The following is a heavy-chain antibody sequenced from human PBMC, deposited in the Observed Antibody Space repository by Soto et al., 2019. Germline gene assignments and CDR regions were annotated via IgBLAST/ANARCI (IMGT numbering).Heavy chain of an antibody. V-gene: IGHV3-23*01. D-gene: IGHD3-3*01. CDR1: GFTFSSYA. CDR2: ISGSGGST. J-gene: IGHJ5*02. CDR3: AKEYYDFWSGYYPNWFDP. Sequence: GGSLRLSCAASGFTFSSYAMSWVRQAPGKGLEWVSAISGSGGSTYYADSVKGRFTISRDNSKNTLYLQMNSLRAKDTAVYYCAKEYYDFWSGYYPNWFDPWGQGTLVTVSS.